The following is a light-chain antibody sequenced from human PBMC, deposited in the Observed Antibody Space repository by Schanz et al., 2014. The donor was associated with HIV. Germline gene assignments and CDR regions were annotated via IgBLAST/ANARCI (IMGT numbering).Light chain of an antibody. J-gene: IGLJ3*02. Sequence: QSALTQPPSASGSRGQSVAISCTGSSSNVGGYNYVSWYQQHPGKAPKLMIYDASKRPSGVPDRFSGSKSGNTASLTVSGLQAEDEADYYCSSYAGTNNLWVFGGGTKLTVL. CDR3: SSYAGTNNLWV. CDR1: SSNVGGYNY. V-gene: IGLV2-8*01. CDR2: DAS.